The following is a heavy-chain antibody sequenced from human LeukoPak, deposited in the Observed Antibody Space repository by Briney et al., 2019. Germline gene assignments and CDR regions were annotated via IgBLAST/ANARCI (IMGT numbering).Heavy chain of an antibody. CDR3: ARWGTTYSSSWIFDY. CDR1: GFTFSSYS. J-gene: IGHJ4*02. CDR2: ISSSSSYI. V-gene: IGHV3-21*01. D-gene: IGHD6-13*01. Sequence: PGGSLRLSCAASGFTFSSYSMNWVRQAPGKGLEWVSSISSSSSYIYYADSVKGRFTISRDNAKNSLYLQMNSLRAEDTAVYYCARWGTTYSSSWIFDYWGQGTLVTVSS.